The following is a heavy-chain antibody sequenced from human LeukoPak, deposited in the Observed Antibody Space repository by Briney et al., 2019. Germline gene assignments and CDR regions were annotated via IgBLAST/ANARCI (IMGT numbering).Heavy chain of an antibody. CDR1: GGSITSYY. CDR3: ARDFRRYSSSPNWFDP. CDR2: IYYSGST. Sequence: SETLSLTCTVSGGSITSYYWSWIRQPPGKGLEWIGYIYYSGSTNYNPSLKSRVTISVDTSKNQFSLKLSSVTAADTAVYYCARDFRRYSSSPNWFDPWGQGTLVTVSS. J-gene: IGHJ5*02. V-gene: IGHV4-59*01. D-gene: IGHD6-6*01.